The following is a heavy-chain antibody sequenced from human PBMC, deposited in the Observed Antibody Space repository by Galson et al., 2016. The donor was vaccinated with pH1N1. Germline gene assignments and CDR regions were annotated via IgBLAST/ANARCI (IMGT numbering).Heavy chain of an antibody. CDR1: GFSVSSNY. V-gene: IGHV3-53*01. CDR3: ARARLNYPDDAFDV. D-gene: IGHD1-7*01. Sequence: SLRLSCAASGFSVSSNYMNWVRQAPGRGLEWVSVIYTGGRTDYADSVKGRFTISRESSKNTLFLQMNSLRGEDTAVYYCARARLNYPDDAFDVWGQGTLVTVSS. J-gene: IGHJ3*01. CDR2: IYTGGRT.